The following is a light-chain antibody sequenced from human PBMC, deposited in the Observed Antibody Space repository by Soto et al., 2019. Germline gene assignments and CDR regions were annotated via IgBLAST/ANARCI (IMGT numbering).Light chain of an antibody. CDR3: SSYAGSNQGV. Sequence: QSALTQPPSASGSPGQSVTISCTGTSSDVGGYNYVSWYQQHPGKAPKLMIYGVSKRPSGVPDRFSGSKSGNTASLTVSGLQAEDEADYYCSSYAGSNQGVFGTGTKVTVL. V-gene: IGLV2-8*01. CDR1: SSDVGGYNY. CDR2: GVS. J-gene: IGLJ1*01.